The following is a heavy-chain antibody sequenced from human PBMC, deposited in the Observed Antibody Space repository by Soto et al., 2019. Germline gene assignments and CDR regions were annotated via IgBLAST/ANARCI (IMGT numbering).Heavy chain of an antibody. V-gene: IGHV3-30-3*01. Sequence: QVQLVESGGGVVQPGRSLRLSCAASGFTFSSYAMHWVRQAPGKGLEWVAVISYDGSNKYYADSVKGRFTISRDNSKNTLYLQMNSLRAEDTAVYYCASRGGIGPSLASLYYYYGMDVW. J-gene: IGHJ6*01. CDR1: GFTFSSYA. CDR3: ASRGGIGPSLASLYYYYGMDV. D-gene: IGHD1-26*01. CDR2: ISYDGSNK.